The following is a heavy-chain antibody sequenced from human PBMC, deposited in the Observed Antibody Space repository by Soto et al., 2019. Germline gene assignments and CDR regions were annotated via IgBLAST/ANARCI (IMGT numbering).Heavy chain of an antibody. V-gene: IGHV1-69*06. Sequence: QVQLGQSGAEVKKPGSSVKVSCKASGGTFSSYAISGVRQAPGQGLEWMGGIIPIFGTENYAQKFQGRVPITADKSTSTADLELSSLRSEDTGVYYCASSTVTTLYYYGMDVWGQGTTVTVSS. CDR3: ASSTVTTLYYYGMDV. D-gene: IGHD4-17*01. CDR1: GGTFSSYA. J-gene: IGHJ6*02. CDR2: IIPIFGTE.